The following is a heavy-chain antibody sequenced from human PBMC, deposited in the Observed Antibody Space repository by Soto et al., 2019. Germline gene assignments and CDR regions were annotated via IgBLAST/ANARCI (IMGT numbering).Heavy chain of an antibody. CDR3: AREVTIFGVVINWFDP. V-gene: IGHV4-30-4*01. CDR1: GGSISSGDYY. D-gene: IGHD3-3*01. Sequence: PSETLSLTCTVSGGSISSGDYYWSWIRQPPGKGLEWIGYIYYSGSTYYNPSLKSRVTISVDTSKNQFSLKLSSVTAADTAVYYCAREVTIFGVVINWFDPWGQGTLVTVSS. CDR2: IYYSGST. J-gene: IGHJ5*02.